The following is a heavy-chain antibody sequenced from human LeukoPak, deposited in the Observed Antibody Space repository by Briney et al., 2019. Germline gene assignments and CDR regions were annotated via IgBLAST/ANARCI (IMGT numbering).Heavy chain of an antibody. V-gene: IGHV3-23*01. CDR3: ARARATTLGSGQFDF. Sequence: GGSLRLSCAASGFTFSSYAMSWVRQAPGKGLEWVSAISGSGGSTYYADSVKGRFTISRDNSKNTLYLQMNSLRAEDTAVYYCARARATTLGSGQFDFWGQGTLVTVSS. CDR1: GFTFSSYA. J-gene: IGHJ4*02. CDR2: ISGSGGST. D-gene: IGHD1/OR15-1a*01.